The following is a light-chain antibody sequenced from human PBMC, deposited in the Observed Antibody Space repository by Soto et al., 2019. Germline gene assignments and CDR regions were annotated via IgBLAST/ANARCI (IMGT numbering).Light chain of an antibody. Sequence: QSVLTQAPSASGTPGQRVTISCSGSSSNIGSDSVNWYQQLPGTAPKLLIYSNNQRPSGVPDRFSGSKSGTSASLAISGLQSEDEAAYYCAAWDDRVNAVVLGGGTKLTVL. CDR2: SNN. CDR1: SSNIGSDS. V-gene: IGLV1-44*01. CDR3: AAWDDRVNAVV. J-gene: IGLJ2*01.